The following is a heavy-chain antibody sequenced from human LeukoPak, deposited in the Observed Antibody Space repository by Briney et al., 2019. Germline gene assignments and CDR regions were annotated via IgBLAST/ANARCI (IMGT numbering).Heavy chain of an antibody. D-gene: IGHD2-2*01. V-gene: IGHV1-69*13. CDR3: ASRLYCSNTRCRNFPFAY. CDR2: IIPIFGTA. J-gene: IGHJ4*02. CDR1: GYTFTSYD. Sequence: SVKVSCKASGYTFTSYDINWVRQATGQGLEWMGGIIPIFGTANYAQKFQDRVTITADESTSTAYMELSSLRSEDTAIYYCASRLYCSNTRCRNFPFAYWGQGTLVTVSS.